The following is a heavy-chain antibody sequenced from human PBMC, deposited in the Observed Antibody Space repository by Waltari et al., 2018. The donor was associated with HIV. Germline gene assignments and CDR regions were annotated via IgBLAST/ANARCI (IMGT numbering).Heavy chain of an antibody. V-gene: IGHV1-3*01. D-gene: IGHD6-13*01. CDR3: ARGKTAAGTALGS. CDR2: INPGKGFT. J-gene: IGHJ5*02. Sequence: QVHLLQSGAEVKKPGASVRLSCDSSGYSFTAYPVHWVRQAPGQRPEWMGWINPGKGFTGYSEKFKVRLTITRDTLATTTDMELRGLTSEDTAVYYCARGKTAAGTALGSWGQGTQVIVSP. CDR1: GYSFTAYP.